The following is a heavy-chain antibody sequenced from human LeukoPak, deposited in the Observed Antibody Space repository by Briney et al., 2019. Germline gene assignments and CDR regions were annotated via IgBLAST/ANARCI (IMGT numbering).Heavy chain of an antibody. J-gene: IGHJ5*02. Sequence: SETLSLTCAVSGYSISSGYYWGWIRQPPRKGLEWIGSIYHNGNTYYNPSLKSRVTISVDTSKNQFSLKLSSVTAADTAVYYCARDENGYVWGSFRAWGQGTLVTVSS. CDR3: ARDENGYVWGSFRA. V-gene: IGHV4-38-2*02. D-gene: IGHD3-16*02. CDR1: GYSISSGYY. CDR2: IYHNGNT.